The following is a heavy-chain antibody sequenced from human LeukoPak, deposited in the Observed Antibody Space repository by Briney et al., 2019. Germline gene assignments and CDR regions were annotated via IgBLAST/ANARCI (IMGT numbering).Heavy chain of an antibody. V-gene: IGHV5-51*01. J-gene: IGHJ5*02. D-gene: IGHD6-13*01. Sequence: GESLKISCKGSGYSFTSYWIGWVRQMPGKGLEWMGIIYPGDSDTRYSPSFQGQVTISADKSISTAYLQWSSLKASDTAMYYCARLVDIEEFSSSRIKNWFDPWGQGTLVTVSS. CDR3: ARLVDIEEFSSSRIKNWFDP. CDR2: IYPGDSDT. CDR1: GYSFTSYW.